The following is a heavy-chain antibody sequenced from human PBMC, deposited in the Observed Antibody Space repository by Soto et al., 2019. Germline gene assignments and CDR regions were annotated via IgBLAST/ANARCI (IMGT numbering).Heavy chain of an antibody. CDR2: ISAYNGNT. CDR1: GYTFTSYG. CDR3: ARDREMYYGSGPSLRFDP. J-gene: IGHJ5*02. V-gene: IGHV1-18*01. D-gene: IGHD3-10*01. Sequence: QVQLVQSGAEVKKPGASVKVSCKASGYTFTSYGISWVRQAPGQGLEWMGWISAYNGNTNYAQKLQGRVTMTTDTSTSTAYMGLRGLRSDDTAVYYCARDREMYYGSGPSLRFDPWGQGTLVTVSS.